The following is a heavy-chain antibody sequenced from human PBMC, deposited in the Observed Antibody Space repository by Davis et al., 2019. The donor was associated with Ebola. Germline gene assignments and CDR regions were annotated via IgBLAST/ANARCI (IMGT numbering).Heavy chain of an antibody. CDR3: ARMAAALYYYGMDV. CDR1: GYTFTSYD. D-gene: IGHD6-13*01. V-gene: IGHV1-8*02. CDR2: MNPNSGNT. Sequence: ASVKVSCKASGYTFTSYDINWVRQATGQGLEWMGWMNPNSGNTGYAQKFQGRVTMTRNTSISTAYMELSSLRSEDTAVYYCARMAAALYYYGMDVWGQGTTVTASS. J-gene: IGHJ6*02.